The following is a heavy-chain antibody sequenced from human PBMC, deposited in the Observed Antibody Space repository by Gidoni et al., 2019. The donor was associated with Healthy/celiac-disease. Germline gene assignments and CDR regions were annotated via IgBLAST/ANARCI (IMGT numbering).Heavy chain of an antibody. Sequence: QVQLQESGPGLVKPSQTLSLTCTVSGGSICSGGYYWSWIRQHPGKGLEWIGYIYYSGSTYYNPSLKSRVTISVDTSKNQFSLKLSSVTAADTAVYYCARSLYCSGGSCRPYYYGMDVWGQGTTVTVSS. J-gene: IGHJ6*02. CDR2: IYYSGST. CDR1: GGSICSGGYY. V-gene: IGHV4-31*03. D-gene: IGHD2-15*01. CDR3: ARSLYCSGGSCRPYYYGMDV.